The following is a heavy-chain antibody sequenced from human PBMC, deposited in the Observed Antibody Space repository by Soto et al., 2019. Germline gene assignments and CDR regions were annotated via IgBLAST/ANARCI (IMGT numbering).Heavy chain of an antibody. V-gene: IGHV3-21*01. CDR3: ARSPHGYVAASDYGLDY. J-gene: IGHJ4*02. Sequence: EVQLVESGGGLVKPGGSLRLSCAASGFTFSSYSMNWVRQAPGKGLECGSSISSSSSYIYYADSVKGRFTISRDNAKNSLYLQMNSLRAEDTAVYYCARSPHGYVAASDYGLDYWGQGTLVTVSS. D-gene: IGHD3-10*01. CDR1: GFTFSSYS. CDR2: ISSSSSYI.